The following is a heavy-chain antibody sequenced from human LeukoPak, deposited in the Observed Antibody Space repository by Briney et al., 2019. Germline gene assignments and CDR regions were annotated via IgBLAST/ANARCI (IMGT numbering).Heavy chain of an antibody. D-gene: IGHD5-18*01. Sequence: GASVKVSCKASGYTFTGYYMHWVRQAPGQGLEWMGWINPNSGGTNCAQKFQGRVTMTRDTSISTAYMELSRLRSDDTAVYYCARDKGGYSYGFDYWGQGTLVTVSS. CDR3: ARDKGGYSYGFDY. CDR2: INPNSGGT. J-gene: IGHJ4*02. CDR1: GYTFTGYY. V-gene: IGHV1-2*02.